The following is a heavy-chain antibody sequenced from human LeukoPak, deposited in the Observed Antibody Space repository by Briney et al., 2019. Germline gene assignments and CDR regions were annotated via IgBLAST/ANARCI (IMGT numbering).Heavy chain of an antibody. V-gene: IGHV3-30*18. J-gene: IGHJ6*04. CDR1: GFTFSSYG. D-gene: IGHD6-13*01. CDR2: ISYDGSNK. CDR3: AKDEYSSSWYYYYYGMDV. Sequence: GGSLRLSCAASGFTFSSYGMHWVRQAPGKGLEWVAVISYDGSNKYYADSVKGRFTISRDNSKSTLYLQMNSLRAEDTAVYYCAKDEYSSSWYYYYYGMDVWGKGTTVTVSS.